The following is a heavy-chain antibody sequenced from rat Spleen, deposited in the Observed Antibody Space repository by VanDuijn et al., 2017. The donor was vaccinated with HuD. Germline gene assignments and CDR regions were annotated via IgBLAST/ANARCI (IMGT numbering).Heavy chain of an antibody. D-gene: IGHD2-1*01. CDR3: ARRYDFDY. CDR2: ISYDGLGT. CDR1: GFTFSTYW. J-gene: IGHJ2*01. Sequence: EVQLVETGGGLVQPGRSLKLSCVASGFTFSTYWMYWIRQAPGKGLEWVAIISYDGLGTYYRDSVKGRFTISRDNAKSTLYLQMDSLRSEDTATYYCARRYDFDYWGQGVMVTVSS. V-gene: IGHV5-58*01.